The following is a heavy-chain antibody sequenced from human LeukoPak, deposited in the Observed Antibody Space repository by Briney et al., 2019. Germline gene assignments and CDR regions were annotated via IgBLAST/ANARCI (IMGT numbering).Heavy chain of an antibody. CDR3: ASEGIEYGTSWDY. D-gene: IGHD6-6*01. J-gene: IGHJ4*02. CDR2: IFHSGST. CDR1: GYSISSGYY. Sequence: SETLSLTCTVSGYSISSGYYWGWIRQPPGKGLEWVGSIFHSGSTYFNPSLKSRATISVDTSKNQFSLKLSSVTAADTAVYYCASEGIEYGTSWDYWGQGTLVTVSS. V-gene: IGHV4-38-2*02.